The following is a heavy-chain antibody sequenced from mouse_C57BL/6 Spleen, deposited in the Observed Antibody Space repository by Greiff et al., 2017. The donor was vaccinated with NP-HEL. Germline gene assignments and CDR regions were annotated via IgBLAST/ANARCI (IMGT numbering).Heavy chain of an antibody. Sequence: EVMLVESGGGLVQPGGSLKLSCAASGFTFSDYYMYWVRQTPEKRLEWVAYISNGGGSTYYPDTVKGRFTISRDNAKNTLYLQMSRLKSEDTAMYYCARTGDGYDGYYAMDYWGQGTSVTVSS. CDR1: GFTFSDYY. D-gene: IGHD2-2*01. V-gene: IGHV5-12*01. CDR2: ISNGGGST. CDR3: ARTGDGYDGYYAMDY. J-gene: IGHJ4*01.